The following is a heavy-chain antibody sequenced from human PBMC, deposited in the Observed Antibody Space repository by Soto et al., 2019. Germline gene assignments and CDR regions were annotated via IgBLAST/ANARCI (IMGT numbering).Heavy chain of an antibody. CDR2: IIPIFGTA. CDR1: GGTFSSYA. CDR3: ASAYYDSSGKELDDAFDI. V-gene: IGHV1-69*01. J-gene: IGHJ3*02. Sequence: KVSCKASGGTFSSYAISWVRQAPRQGLEWMGGIIPIFGTANYAQKFQGRVTITADESTSTAYMELSSLRSEDTAVYYCASAYYDSSGKELDDAFDIWGQGTMVTVSS. D-gene: IGHD3-22*01.